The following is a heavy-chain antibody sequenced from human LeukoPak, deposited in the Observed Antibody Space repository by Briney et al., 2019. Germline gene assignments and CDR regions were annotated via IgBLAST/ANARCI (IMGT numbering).Heavy chain of an antibody. CDR1: GFTFSSYA. CDR3: ARRPPPVAVAGQFDY. Sequence: PGGSLRLSCSASGFTFSSYAMSWARQAPGKGLEWVSAISGSGGSTYYADSVKGRFTISRDNSKNTLYLQMNSLRAEDTAVYYCARRPPPVAVAGQFDYWGQGTLVTVSS. CDR2: ISGSGGST. J-gene: IGHJ4*02. D-gene: IGHD6-19*01. V-gene: IGHV3-23*01.